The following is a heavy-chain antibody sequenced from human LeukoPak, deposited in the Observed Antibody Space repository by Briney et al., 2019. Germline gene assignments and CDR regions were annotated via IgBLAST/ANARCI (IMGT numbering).Heavy chain of an antibody. D-gene: IGHD3-10*01. V-gene: IGHV3-7*01. CDR1: GFGFSNFW. Sequence: PGGSLRLSCAASGFGFSNFWMSWVRQAPGKVPEWVANIKEDGSLKNYVDSVEGRFTISRDNAKNSLYLQMNSLRAEDTAVYYCARAGFTFSDYFGSFFDYWGQGTLVTVSS. CDR3: ARAGFTFSDYFGSFFDY. J-gene: IGHJ4*02. CDR2: IKEDGSLK.